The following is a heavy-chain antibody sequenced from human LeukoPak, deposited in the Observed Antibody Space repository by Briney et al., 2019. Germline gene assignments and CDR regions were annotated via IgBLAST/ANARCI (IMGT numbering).Heavy chain of an antibody. V-gene: IGHV3-30-3*01. CDR2: ISYDGSNK. J-gene: IGHJ6*02. D-gene: IGHD6-13*01. CDR3: ARDRRSSSWLSPWPDYYYYGMDV. CDR1: GFTFSSYA. Sequence: GGSLRLSCAASGFTFSSYAMHWVRQAPGKGLEWVAVISYDGSNKYYADSVKGRFTISRDNSKNTLYLQMNSLRAEDTAVYYCARDRRSSSWLSPWPDYYYYGMDVWGQGTTVTVSS.